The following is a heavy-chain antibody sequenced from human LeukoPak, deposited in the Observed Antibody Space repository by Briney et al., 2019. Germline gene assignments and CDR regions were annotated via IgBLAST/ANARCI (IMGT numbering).Heavy chain of an antibody. CDR1: GDSISSYY. V-gene: IGHV4-59*08. D-gene: IGHD4-17*01. CDR3: ASTGNYGDEKLFDY. Sequence: PSETLSLTCTVSGDSISSYYWNWIRQPPGKGLEWIGYIYYSGSTNYNPSLKSRVTISVDTSKNQFSLKLSSVTAADTAVYYCASTGNYGDEKLFDYWGQGTLVTVSS. J-gene: IGHJ4*02. CDR2: IYYSGST.